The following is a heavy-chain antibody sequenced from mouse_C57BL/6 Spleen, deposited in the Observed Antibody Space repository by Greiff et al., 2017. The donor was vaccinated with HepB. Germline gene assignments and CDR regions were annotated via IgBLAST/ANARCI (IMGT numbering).Heavy chain of an antibody. J-gene: IGHJ3*01. D-gene: IGHD1-1*02. CDR3: ATGGGGTWFAD. Sequence: LVESGPELVKPGASVKISCKASGYAFRSSWMNWVKQRPGKGLEWIGLIYPGDGDTNYNGKFKGKATLTADKSTSTAYMQLRSLTSEDSAVYFCATGGGGTWFADWGQGTLVTVSA. CDR2: IYPGDGDT. V-gene: IGHV1-82*01. CDR1: GYAFRSSW.